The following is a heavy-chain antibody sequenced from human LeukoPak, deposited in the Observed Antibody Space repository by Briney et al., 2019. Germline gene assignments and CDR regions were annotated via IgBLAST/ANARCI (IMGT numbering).Heavy chain of an antibody. Sequence: GGSLRLSCAASGFTFSSYWMSWVRQAPGKGLEWVANIKQDGSEKYYVDSVKGRFTISRDNAKNSLYLQMNSLRAEDTAVYYCARVSNDYGDSFDYWGQGTLVTVSS. CDR2: IKQDGSEK. J-gene: IGHJ4*02. D-gene: IGHD4-17*01. CDR3: ARVSNDYGDSFDY. V-gene: IGHV3-7*01. CDR1: GFTFSSYW.